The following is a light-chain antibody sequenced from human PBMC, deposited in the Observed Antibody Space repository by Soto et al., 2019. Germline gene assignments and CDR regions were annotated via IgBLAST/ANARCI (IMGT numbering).Light chain of an antibody. CDR1: QSISSD. V-gene: IGKV3-11*01. CDR2: EAS. Sequence: EIVWTQSPATLSLSPGKRATLSCRASQSISSDLAWYQQKPGRAPRLLIYEASNRATDIPARFSGSGSGTDFTLTIISLEPEDFAVYYCQQRYTWPLTFGGGTKVEIK. CDR3: QQRYTWPLT. J-gene: IGKJ4*01.